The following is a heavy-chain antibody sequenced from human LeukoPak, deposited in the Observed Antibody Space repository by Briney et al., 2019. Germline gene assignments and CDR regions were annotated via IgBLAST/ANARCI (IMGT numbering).Heavy chain of an antibody. J-gene: IGHJ4*02. D-gene: IGHD3-10*01. CDR3: ARPRLLFGSGPILV. V-gene: IGHV4-59*12. Sequence: KPSETLSLTCTVSGGSISSYYWSWIRQPPGKGLEWIGYIYYTGSPIYNPSLKSRVNISIDTSKNQFSLRLTSVTAADTAVYFCARPRLLFGSGPILVWGQGILVTVSS. CDR2: IYYTGSP. CDR1: GGSISSYY.